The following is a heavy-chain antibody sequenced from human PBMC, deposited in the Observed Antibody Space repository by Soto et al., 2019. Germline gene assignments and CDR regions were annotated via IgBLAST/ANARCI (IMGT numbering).Heavy chain of an antibody. CDR1: GGTFSSYA. CDR2: VIPIFGTA. CDR3: ARGVGMATKYYFDY. Sequence: SVKVSCKASGGTFSSYAISWVRQAPGQGLEWMGGVIPIFGTANYAQKFQGRVTITADKSTSTAYMELSSLRSEDTAVYYCARGVGMATKYYFDYWGQGTLVTVSS. D-gene: IGHD5-12*01. J-gene: IGHJ4*02. V-gene: IGHV1-69*06.